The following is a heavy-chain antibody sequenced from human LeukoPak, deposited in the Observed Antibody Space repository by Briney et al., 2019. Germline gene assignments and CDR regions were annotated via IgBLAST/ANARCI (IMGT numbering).Heavy chain of an antibody. J-gene: IGHJ4*02. CDR3: ARPSPPGDGYNPPDH. V-gene: IGHV3-66*04. D-gene: IGHD5-24*01. Sequence: GGSLRLSCAASGFTVSSNYMSWVRQAPGKGLEWVSVIYSGGSTYYADSVKGSFTISRDNSKNTLYLQMNSLRAEDTAVYFCARPSPPGDGYNPPDHWGQGTLVTVSS. CDR1: GFTVSSNY. CDR2: IYSGGST.